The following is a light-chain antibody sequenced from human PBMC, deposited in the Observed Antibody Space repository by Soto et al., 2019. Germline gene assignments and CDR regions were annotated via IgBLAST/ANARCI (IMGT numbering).Light chain of an antibody. J-gene: IGKJ1*01. Sequence: EIVLTQSPGTLSLSPGERATLSCRASQSVSSSFLAWHQQKPGQAPRLLIYGASSRATGIPDRLSGSGSGTDFTLTISRLEPEDFAVYYCQQYGSSPRTFGQGTKVEIK. CDR2: GAS. CDR3: QQYGSSPRT. V-gene: IGKV3-20*01. CDR1: QSVSSSF.